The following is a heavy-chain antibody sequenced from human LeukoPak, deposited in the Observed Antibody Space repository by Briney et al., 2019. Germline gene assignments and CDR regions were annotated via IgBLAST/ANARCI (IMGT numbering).Heavy chain of an antibody. J-gene: IGHJ3*02. CDR1: GFTFSTYE. Sequence: PGGSLRLSCAASGFTFSTYEMQWARQAPGKGLEWVSGINRSGRTYYTDSVKGRFAISRDNSENTLYLQINSLRAEDTAVYDCAKGGYFGFETWGQGTMVAVSS. V-gene: IGHV3-23*01. CDR3: AKGGYFGFET. D-gene: IGHD3-22*01. CDR2: INRSGRT.